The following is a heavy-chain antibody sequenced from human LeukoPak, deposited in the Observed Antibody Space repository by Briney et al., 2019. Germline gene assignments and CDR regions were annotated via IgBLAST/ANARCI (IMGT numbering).Heavy chain of an antibody. J-gene: IGHJ5*02. CDR1: GGTFSSYA. Sequence: SVKVSCKASGGTFSSYAISWVRQAPGQGLEWMGGIIPIFGTANYAQKFQGRVTITTDESTSTAYMELSSLRSEDTAVYYCARDRSAGAAAGWFDPWGQGTLVTVSS. CDR3: ARDRSAGAAAGWFDP. CDR2: IIPIFGTA. D-gene: IGHD6-13*01. V-gene: IGHV1-69*05.